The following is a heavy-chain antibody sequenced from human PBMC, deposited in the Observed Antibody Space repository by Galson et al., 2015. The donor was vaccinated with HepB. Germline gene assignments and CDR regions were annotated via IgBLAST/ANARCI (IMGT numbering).Heavy chain of an antibody. CDR2: ISPHNRDT. Sequence: SVKVSCKASGYTFSTYYITWVRQAPGQGLEWMGWISPHNRDTDYARRLQGRVIMTTDTFTSTAYMELRSLRSDDTAIYYCARGARAVVVGGNKNNWFDPWGQGTLVTVSS. D-gene: IGHD2-15*01. CDR1: GYTFSTYY. CDR3: ARGARAVVVGGNKNNWFDP. J-gene: IGHJ5*02. V-gene: IGHV1-18*01.